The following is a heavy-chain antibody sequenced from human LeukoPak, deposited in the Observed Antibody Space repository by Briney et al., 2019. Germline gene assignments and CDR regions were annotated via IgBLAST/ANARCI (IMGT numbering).Heavy chain of an antibody. D-gene: IGHD3-16*01. CDR3: ARDALGGRTKFDS. Sequence: GGSLRLSCAASGFTFSSHWMHWVRQVPGKGLMWVSRINGDGSRIHYGDSVKGRFTISRDNAKNTLYLQMTSLRGDDTAIYFCARDALGGRTKFDSWGHGSLVTVSS. J-gene: IGHJ4*01. V-gene: IGHV3-74*01. CDR2: INGDGSRI. CDR1: GFTFSSHW.